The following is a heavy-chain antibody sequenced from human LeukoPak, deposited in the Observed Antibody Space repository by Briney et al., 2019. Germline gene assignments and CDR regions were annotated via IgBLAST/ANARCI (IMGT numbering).Heavy chain of an antibody. CDR3: ARESPHRRLDP. CDR1: RFSISDYW. V-gene: IGHV3-74*01. CDR2: YASDDNR. Sequence: GGSLRLSCAASRFSISDYWMHWVRQAPGKGLVWVSRYASDDNRVYADSVKGRFTISRDNAKNTLYLQMNSLRDEDMAVYYCARESPHRRLDPWGPGTLVTVSS. J-gene: IGHJ5*02.